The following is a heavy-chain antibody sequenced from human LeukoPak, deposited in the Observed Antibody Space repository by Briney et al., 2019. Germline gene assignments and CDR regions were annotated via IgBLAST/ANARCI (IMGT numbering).Heavy chain of an antibody. CDR2: IYWNGDK. CDR1: GFSLRTTGVG. Sequence: SGPTLVNPTQTLTLTCTFSGFSLRTTGVGVGWIRQTPGKALEWLALIYWNGDKRYSPSLRSRVTITKDTSKNQVVLTMTSVDPVDTATYYCVHKGADYSLDYWGQGTLVTVSS. CDR3: VHKGADYSLDY. V-gene: IGHV2-5*01. J-gene: IGHJ4*02. D-gene: IGHD4-11*01.